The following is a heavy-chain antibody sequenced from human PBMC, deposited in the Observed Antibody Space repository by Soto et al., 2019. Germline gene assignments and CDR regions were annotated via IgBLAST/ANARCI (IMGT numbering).Heavy chain of an antibody. CDR3: ARFSSRWYGRSDY. V-gene: IGHV3-33*01. CDR2: IWYDGSNK. CDR1: GFTFSSYG. D-gene: IGHD6-13*01. J-gene: IGHJ4*02. Sequence: QVQLVESGGGVVQPGRSLRLSCAASGFTFSSYGMHWVRQAPGKGLEWVAVIWYDGSNKYYADSVKGRFTISRDNSKNTLYLQMNSLRAEDTAVYFCARFSSRWYGRSDYWGQGTLVTVSS.